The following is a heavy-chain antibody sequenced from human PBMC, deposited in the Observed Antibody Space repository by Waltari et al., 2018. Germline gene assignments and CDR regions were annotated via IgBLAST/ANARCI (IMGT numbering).Heavy chain of an antibody. CDR1: GFPFSSYT. V-gene: IGHV3-30*09. J-gene: IGHJ3*02. CDR2: ISYDGSNK. Sequence: QVQLVESGGGVVQPGRSLRLSCVVSGFPFSSYTMHWVRQAPGKGLEWVALISYDGSNKYYASSVKGRFAISRDNSKNTLYLQLNSLRAEDTALYYCARGYWYDNTRGDALDIWGQGTVVTVSS. D-gene: IGHD3-22*01. CDR3: ARGYWYDNTRGDALDI.